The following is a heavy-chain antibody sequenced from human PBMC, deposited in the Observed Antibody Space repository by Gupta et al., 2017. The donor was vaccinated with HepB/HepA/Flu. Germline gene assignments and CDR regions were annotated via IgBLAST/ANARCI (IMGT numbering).Heavy chain of an antibody. J-gene: IGHJ4*02. D-gene: IGHD2-8*02. CDR1: GFPFRSHY. Sequence: EVQLVESGGDLVQPGGSLSLSCAASGFPFRSHYMSWVRQAPGKGLAWVATIKPDGDDKYYVDSLKGRFTISRDNAKNSLFLQMNNLREEDTAVYYCARVSHYGGVNFDYWGQGTLVTVSS. CDR3: ARVSHYGGVNFDY. CDR2: IKPDGDDK. V-gene: IGHV3-7*01.